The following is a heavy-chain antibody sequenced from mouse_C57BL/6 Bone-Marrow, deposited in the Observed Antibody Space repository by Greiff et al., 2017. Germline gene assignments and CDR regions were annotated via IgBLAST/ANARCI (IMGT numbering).Heavy chain of an antibody. CDR3: ARKQLLDY. Sequence: VQLKESGPELVKPGASVKISCKASGYSFTGYYMNWVKQSPEKSLEWIGEINPSTGGTTYNQKFKAKATLTVDKSSSTAYMQLKSLTSEDSAVYYCARKQLLDYWGQGTTLTVSS. V-gene: IGHV1-42*01. CDR1: GYSFTGYY. J-gene: IGHJ2*01. D-gene: IGHD6-1*01. CDR2: INPSTGGT.